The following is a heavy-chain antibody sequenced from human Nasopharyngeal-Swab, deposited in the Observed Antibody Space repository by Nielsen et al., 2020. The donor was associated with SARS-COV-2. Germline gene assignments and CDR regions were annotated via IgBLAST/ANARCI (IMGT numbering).Heavy chain of an antibody. CDR2: IIPILGIA. CDR3: AREGGTRDGFDP. Sequence: SVKVSCKASGGTFSSYAISWVRQAPGQGLEWMGRIIPILGIANYAQKFQGRVTITADKSTSTACMELSSLRSEDTAVYYCAREGGTRDGFDPWGQGTLVTVSS. J-gene: IGHJ5*02. V-gene: IGHV1-69*04. D-gene: IGHD2-15*01. CDR1: GGTFSSYA.